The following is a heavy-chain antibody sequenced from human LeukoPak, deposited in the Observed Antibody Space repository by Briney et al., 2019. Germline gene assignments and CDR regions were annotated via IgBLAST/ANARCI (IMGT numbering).Heavy chain of an antibody. CDR1: GGSISSYY. Sequence: KPSETLSLTCTVSGGSISSYYWSWIRQPPGKGLEWIGYIYYSGSTNYNPSLKSRVTISVDTSKNQFSLKLSSVTAADTAVYYCASLPGDSSGSELAGFDYWGQGALVTVSS. J-gene: IGHJ4*02. CDR3: ASLPGDSSGSELAGFDY. D-gene: IGHD6-19*01. CDR2: IYYSGST. V-gene: IGHV4-59*01.